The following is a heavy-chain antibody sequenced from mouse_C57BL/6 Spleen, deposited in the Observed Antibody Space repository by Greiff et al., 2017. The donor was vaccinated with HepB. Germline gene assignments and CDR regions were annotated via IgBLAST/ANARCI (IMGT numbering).Heavy chain of an antibody. Sequence: VQVVESGAELARPGASVKLSCKASGYTFTSYGISWVKQRTGQGLEWIGEIYPRSGNTYYNEKFKGKATLTADKSSSTAYMELRSLTSEDSAVYFCARGSYDYEFAYWGQGTLVTVSA. CDR3: ARGSYDYEFAY. CDR2: IYPRSGNT. CDR1: GYTFTSYG. D-gene: IGHD2-4*01. J-gene: IGHJ3*01. V-gene: IGHV1-81*01.